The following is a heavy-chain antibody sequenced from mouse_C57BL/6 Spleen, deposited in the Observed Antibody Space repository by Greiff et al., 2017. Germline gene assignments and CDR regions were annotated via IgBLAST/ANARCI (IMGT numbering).Heavy chain of an antibody. CDR2: IRNKANNHAT. V-gene: IGHV6-6*01. CDR1: GFTFSDAW. D-gene: IGHD1-1*01. CDR3: TSYGSSLLYFDY. Sequence: EVKLVESGGGLVQPGGSMKLSCAASGFTFSDAWMDWVRQSPEKGLEWVAEIRNKANNHATYYAESVKGRFTISRDDSKSSVYLQMNSLRAEDTGIYYCTSYGSSLLYFDYWGQGTTLTVSS. J-gene: IGHJ2*01.